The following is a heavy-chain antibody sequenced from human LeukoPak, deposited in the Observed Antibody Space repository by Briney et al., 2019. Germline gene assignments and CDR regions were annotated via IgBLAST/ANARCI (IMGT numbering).Heavy chain of an antibody. D-gene: IGHD1-26*01. CDR1: GLTVSSYS. CDR2: ISSSSSTI. J-gene: IGHJ4*02. CDR3: ARDSEWELLPSHFDY. V-gene: IGHV3-48*01. Sequence: GGSLRLSCAASGLTVSSYSMNWVRQAPGKGLEWVSYISSSSSTIYYADSVKGRFTISRDNAKNSLYLQMNSLRAEDTAVYYCARDSEWELLPSHFDYWGQGTLVTASS.